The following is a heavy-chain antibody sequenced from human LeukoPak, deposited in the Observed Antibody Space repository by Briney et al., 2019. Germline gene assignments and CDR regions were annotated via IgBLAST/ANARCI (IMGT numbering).Heavy chain of an antibody. CDR1: GFTFGIYE. CDR3: ARDVANTAMVTGYYYYYYMDV. V-gene: IGHV3-48*03. CDR2: ISSSGSTI. Sequence: PGGSLRLSCAAPGFTFGIYEMNWVRQAPGKGLEWVSYISSSGSTIYYSDSVKGRFTISRDNAKNSLDLQMNILRAEDTAVYYCARDVANTAMVTGYYYYYYMDVWGKGTAVTVSS. J-gene: IGHJ6*03. D-gene: IGHD5-18*01.